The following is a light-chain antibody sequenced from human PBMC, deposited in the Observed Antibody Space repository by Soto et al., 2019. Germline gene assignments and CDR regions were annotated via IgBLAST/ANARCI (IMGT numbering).Light chain of an antibody. Sequence: DIQMTQSPSSLSASVGDRVTITCQASQDISNYLNWYQQKPGKAPKLLIYDASNLKTGVPSRFNESRYATYLTFTISSLQDEDMETYYFQPYDSLPPGHSVGGGPMVEIK. CDR1: QDISNY. J-gene: IGKJ4*01. V-gene: IGKV1-33*01. CDR3: QPYDSLPPGHS. CDR2: DAS.